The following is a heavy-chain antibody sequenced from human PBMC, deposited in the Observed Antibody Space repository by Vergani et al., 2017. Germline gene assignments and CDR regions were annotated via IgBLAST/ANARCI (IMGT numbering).Heavy chain of an antibody. J-gene: IGHJ5*02. CDR3: ARHSTVEWLVKLGWIDP. CDR2: IYYSGRT. D-gene: IGHD6-19*01. Sequence: QLQLQESGPGLVKPSAPLSLTCSVSGASIRSSNYCWGWIRQPPGKGLEWIASIYYSGRTYYNPSLKSRVTISVDTSKNQFSLKLSSVTAADTAVYFCARHSTVEWLVKLGWIDPWGQGILVTVSS. V-gene: IGHV4-39*01. CDR1: GASIRSSNYC.